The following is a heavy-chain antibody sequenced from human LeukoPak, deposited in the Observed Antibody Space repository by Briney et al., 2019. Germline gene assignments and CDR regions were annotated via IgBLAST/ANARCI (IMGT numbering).Heavy chain of an antibody. Sequence: ASVKVSCQASGYTFTSYDINWVRQATGKGLAWMGWMNPNSGNTGYAQKFQGRVTMTRNTSISTAYMELSSLRSEDTAVYYCASSCGGDCYYRAFDICGQGTMVTVSS. CDR2: MNPNSGNT. J-gene: IGHJ3*02. CDR1: GYTFTSYD. V-gene: IGHV1-8*01. D-gene: IGHD2-21*02. CDR3: ASSCGGDCYYRAFDI.